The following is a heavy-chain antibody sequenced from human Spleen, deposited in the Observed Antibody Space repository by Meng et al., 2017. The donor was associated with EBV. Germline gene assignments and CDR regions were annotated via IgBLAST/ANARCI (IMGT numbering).Heavy chain of an antibody. CDR1: GFTFSTYW. Sequence: EWQRVESGGAVCQPGGALRLSCAASGFTFSTYWMHWVRQAPGKGLVWISRINEDGRTTTYADSVKGRFTISRDNTKNTLYLQMNSLRVEDTALYFCSRDLAGPYDDWGQGTLVTVPS. D-gene: IGHD3-3*02. CDR3: SRDLAGPYDD. J-gene: IGHJ4*02. V-gene: IGHV3-74*01. CDR2: INEDGRTT.